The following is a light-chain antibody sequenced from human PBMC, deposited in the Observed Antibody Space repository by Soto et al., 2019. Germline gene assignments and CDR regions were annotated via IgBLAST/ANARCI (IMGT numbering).Light chain of an antibody. CDR1: SSNIGAGYD. CDR3: QSSDTSLSGSV. V-gene: IGLV1-40*01. J-gene: IGLJ2*01. CDR2: GNT. Sequence: QSVLTQPPSVSGAPGQRVTISCTGSSSNIGAGYDVNWYQQLPGTAPKLLIYGNTNRPSGVPDRFSGSKSGTSGSLAISGLQTEDEAEYYCQSSDTSLSGSVFGGGTKLTVL.